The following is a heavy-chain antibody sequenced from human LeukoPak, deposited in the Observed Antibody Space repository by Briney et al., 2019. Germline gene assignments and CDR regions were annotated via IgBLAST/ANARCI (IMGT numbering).Heavy chain of an antibody. CDR3: AGWDV. D-gene: IGHD3-10*01. J-gene: IGHJ6*01. Sequence: GEPIKISSKCSGHSFTISWIGCVRQIPGKGLELMGIIYTCDSDSRYSPSFQGQVTISADKYINTAFLQWSILKASDTAKFDCAGWDVWVQGTTVTVS. V-gene: IGHV5-51*01. CDR1: GHSFTISW. CDR2: IYTCDSDS.